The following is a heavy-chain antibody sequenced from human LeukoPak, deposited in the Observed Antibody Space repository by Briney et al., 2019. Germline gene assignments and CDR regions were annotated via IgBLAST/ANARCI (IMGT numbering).Heavy chain of an antibody. CDR3: AKGGHTYYYDSSGYSRFDY. CDR1: GFTFSGSA. CDR2: IRSKANSYAT. J-gene: IGHJ4*02. D-gene: IGHD3-22*01. V-gene: IGHV3-73*01. Sequence: GGSLRLSCAASGFTFSGSAMHWVRQASGKGLEWVGRIRSKANSYATAYAASVKGRFTISRDNSKNTLYLQMNSLRAEDTAVYYCAKGGHTYYYDSSGYSRFDYWGQGTLVTVSS.